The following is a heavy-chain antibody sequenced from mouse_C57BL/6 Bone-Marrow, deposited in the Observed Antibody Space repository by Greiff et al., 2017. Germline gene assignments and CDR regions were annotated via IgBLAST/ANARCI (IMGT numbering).Heavy chain of an antibody. Sequence: VKLVESGPGLVQPSQSLSITCTVSGFSLTSYGVHWVRQSPGKGLEWLGVIWSGGSTDYNAAFISTLSISKDNSKSQVFFKMNSLQADDTAIYYCARNPYYYGSSYAAWFAYWGQGTLVTVSA. CDR2: IWSGGST. CDR1: GFSLTSYG. J-gene: IGHJ3*01. V-gene: IGHV2-2*01. D-gene: IGHD1-1*01. CDR3: ARNPYYYGSSYAAWFAY.